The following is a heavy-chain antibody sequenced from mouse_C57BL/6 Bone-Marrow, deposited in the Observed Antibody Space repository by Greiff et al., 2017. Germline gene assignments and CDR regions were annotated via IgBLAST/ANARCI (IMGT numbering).Heavy chain of an antibody. CDR2: IHPNSGST. CDR3: ARSAVVAIPDV. V-gene: IGHV1-64*01. D-gene: IGHD1-1*01. Sequence: VQLQQPGAELVKPGASVKLSCKASGYTFTSYWMHWVKQRPGQGLEWIGMIHPNSGSTNYNEKFKSKATLTVDKSSSTAYMQLSSLTSEDAAVYYCARSAVVAIPDVWGTGTTVTVSS. CDR1: GYTFTSYW. J-gene: IGHJ1*03.